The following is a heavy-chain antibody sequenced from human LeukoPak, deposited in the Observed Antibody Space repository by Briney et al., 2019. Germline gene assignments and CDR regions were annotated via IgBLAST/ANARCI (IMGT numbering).Heavy chain of an antibody. Sequence: GGSLRLSCAASGFTFSSYAMNWVRQAPGKGLEWVSYISSSGSTIYYADSVKGRFTISRDNAKNSLYLQMNSLRAEDTAVYYCAGTPLGAMGYYGMDVWGQGTTVTVSS. V-gene: IGHV3-48*03. CDR2: ISSSGSTI. CDR3: AGTPLGAMGYYGMDV. J-gene: IGHJ6*02. CDR1: GFTFSSYA. D-gene: IGHD1-26*01.